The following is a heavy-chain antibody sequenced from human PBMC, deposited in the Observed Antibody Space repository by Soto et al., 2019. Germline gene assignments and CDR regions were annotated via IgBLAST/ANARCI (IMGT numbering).Heavy chain of an antibody. CDR2: IIPVFGTP. CDR1: GGSLSNYG. CDR3: ARGDATKIVVTTYYDMEV. Sequence: QVQLVQSGAEVKKPGSSVKVSCKASGGSLSNYGISWVRQAPGQGLEWMGAIIPVFGTPNYAQKFQDRVTITADESTTTVYMEVRSLTSEDTAVYFCARGDATKIVVTTYYDMEVWCQGTTVTVSS. J-gene: IGHJ6*02. V-gene: IGHV1-69*12. D-gene: IGHD3-22*01.